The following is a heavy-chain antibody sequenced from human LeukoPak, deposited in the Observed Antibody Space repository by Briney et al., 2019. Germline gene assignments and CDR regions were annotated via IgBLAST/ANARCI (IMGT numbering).Heavy chain of an antibody. CDR2: ISGSGGST. D-gene: IGHD3-22*01. V-gene: IGHV3-23*01. CDR1: GFTFSSYG. CDR3: AKDRSYYDNTDLWGAEYFQH. J-gene: IGHJ1*01. Sequence: GGSLRLSCAASGFTFSSYGVSWVRQAPGKGLEWVSAISGSGGSTYYADSVKGRFTISRDNSKNTLYLQMNSLRAEDTAVYYCAKDRSYYDNTDLWGAEYFQHWGQGTLVTVSS.